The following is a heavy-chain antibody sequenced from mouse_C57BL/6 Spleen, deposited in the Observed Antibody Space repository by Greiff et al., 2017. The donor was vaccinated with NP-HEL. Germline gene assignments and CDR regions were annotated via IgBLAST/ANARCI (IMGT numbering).Heavy chain of an antibody. J-gene: IGHJ1*03. V-gene: IGHV1-53*01. D-gene: IGHD1-1*01. Sequence: QVQLQQSGTELVKPGASVKLSCKTSGYTFTNYWMHWVKQRPGQGLEWIGNINPRNDDTNYNEKFKNKATLTVDKSSNTAYMHLSSLTSEDSAVYYCARHYYGSSYWYFDVWGTGTTVTVSS. CDR3: ARHYYGSSYWYFDV. CDR2: INPRNDDT. CDR1: GYTFTNYW.